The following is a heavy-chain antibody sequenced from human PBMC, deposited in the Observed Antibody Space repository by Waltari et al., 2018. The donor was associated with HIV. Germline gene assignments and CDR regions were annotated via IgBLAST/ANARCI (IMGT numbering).Heavy chain of an antibody. CDR1: GYTFTCFD. J-gene: IGHJ5*02. CDR2: MNPNSRNT. D-gene: IGHD1-26*01. Sequence: QVQLVQSGAEVKKPGASVKVTCKASGYTFTCFDINWVRQAPGQGLEWMGWMNPNSRNTGYAQKFQGRVTRTRDTSITTAYMELSSLKSEDTAVYYCARAVNAVGAPHWFAPWGQGTLVTVSS. CDR3: ARAVNAVGAPHWFAP. V-gene: IGHV1-8*01.